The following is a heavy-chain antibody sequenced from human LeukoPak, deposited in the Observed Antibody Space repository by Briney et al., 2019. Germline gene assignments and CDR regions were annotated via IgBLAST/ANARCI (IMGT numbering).Heavy chain of an antibody. CDR3: ARDPHGIGSY. J-gene: IGHJ4*02. CDR1: GYSFTTFH. V-gene: IGHV1-2*02. CDR2: INPNSGGT. Sequence: GASVKVSCKAAGYSFTTFHMNWVRQAPGQGLEWMGWINPNSGGTNYAQKFQGRVTMTRDTSISTAYMELSRLRSDDTAVYYCARDPHGIGSYWGQGTLVTVSS. D-gene: IGHD3-10*01.